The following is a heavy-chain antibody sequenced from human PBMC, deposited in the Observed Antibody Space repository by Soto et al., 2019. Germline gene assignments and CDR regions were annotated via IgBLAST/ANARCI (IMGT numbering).Heavy chain of an antibody. Sequence: EVQLLESGGGLVQPGGSLRLSCATSGFSFSNYGMNWVRQAPGKGLEWVSGITKTGRSTFIADSVRGRFTISRDNLKNIMYLQMNSLRFYDTALYYCTKDAEAYDFAFDKWGQGTMVTVTS. CDR1: GFSFSNYG. CDR3: TKDAEAYDFAFDK. D-gene: IGHD3-3*01. V-gene: IGHV3-23*01. J-gene: IGHJ3*02. CDR2: ITKTGRST.